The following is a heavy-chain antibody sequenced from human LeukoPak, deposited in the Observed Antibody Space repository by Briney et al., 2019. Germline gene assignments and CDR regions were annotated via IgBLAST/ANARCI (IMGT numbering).Heavy chain of an antibody. Sequence: GASVTVSFKASGYTFTSYGISWVRQAPGQGLEWMGWISAYNGNTNYAQKLQGRVTMTTDTSTSTAYMELRSLRSDDTAVYYCARDGLQGWWYQLLIFDYWGQGTLVTVSS. D-gene: IGHD2-2*01. J-gene: IGHJ4*02. CDR1: GYTFTSYG. CDR3: ARDGLQGWWYQLLIFDY. V-gene: IGHV1-18*01. CDR2: ISAYNGNT.